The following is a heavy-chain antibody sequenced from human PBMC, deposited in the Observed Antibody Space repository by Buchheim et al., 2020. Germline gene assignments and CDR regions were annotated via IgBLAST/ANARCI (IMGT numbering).Heavy chain of an antibody. CDR1: GFTFNIYW. CDR3: ARDLEDDLAFDS. CDR2: INEDESEK. J-gene: IGHJ4*02. D-gene: IGHD3-3*01. V-gene: IGHV3-7*01. Sequence: EVQLVESGGGLVQPGGSLRLSCAASGFTFNIYWMSWVRQAPGKGLEWVANINEDESEKYYGDSVKGRFTISRDNAKNSLYLQMNSLRAEDTAVYYCARDLEDDLAFDSWGQGTL.